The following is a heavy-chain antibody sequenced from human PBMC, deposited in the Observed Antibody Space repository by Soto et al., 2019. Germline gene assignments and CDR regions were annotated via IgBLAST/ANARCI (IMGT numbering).Heavy chain of an antibody. CDR2: ISYDGSNK. D-gene: IGHD3-3*01. V-gene: IGHV3-30*18. Sequence: QVQLVESGGGVVQPGRSLRLSCAASGFTFSSYGMHWVRQAPGKGLEWVAVISYDGSNKYYADSVKGRFTISRDNSKNTLYLQMNRLRAEDTAVYYCAKEVTISDYYYYGMDVWGQGTTVTVSS. CDR3: AKEVTISDYYYYGMDV. J-gene: IGHJ6*02. CDR1: GFTFSSYG.